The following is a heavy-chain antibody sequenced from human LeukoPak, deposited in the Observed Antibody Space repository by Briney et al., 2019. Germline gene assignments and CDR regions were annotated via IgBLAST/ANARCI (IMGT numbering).Heavy chain of an antibody. Sequence: PGGSLRLSCAVSGFIVSSNYMSWVRQAPGKGLEWVLVIYGGGSTSYADSVKGRFTISRDNSKNMVYLQMNSLRAEDTAVYYCASEETYCSGGSCHPDAFDMWGQGTMVTVSS. V-gene: IGHV3-66*01. CDR1: GFIVSSNY. J-gene: IGHJ3*02. D-gene: IGHD2-15*01. CDR2: IYGGGST. CDR3: ASEETYCSGGSCHPDAFDM.